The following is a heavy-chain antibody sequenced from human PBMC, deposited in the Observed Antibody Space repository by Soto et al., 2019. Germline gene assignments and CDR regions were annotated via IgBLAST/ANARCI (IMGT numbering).Heavy chain of an antibody. Sequence: ASVKVSCKPSGYTFTDPYIHWVRQAPGQGLEWMGWVDPNSGGTKQTQKFQGRLTMTRDTSTGAVYMELYSLRSDDTSVYYGARDNYGLLDYWGQGTLVTVSS. CDR3: ARDNYGLLDY. CDR2: VDPNSGGT. J-gene: IGHJ4*02. V-gene: IGHV1-2*02. D-gene: IGHD3-10*01. CDR1: GYTFTDPY.